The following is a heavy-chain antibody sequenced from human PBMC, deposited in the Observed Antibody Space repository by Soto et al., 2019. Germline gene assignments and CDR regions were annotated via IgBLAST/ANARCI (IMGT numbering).Heavy chain of an antibody. CDR2: ISYDGSNN. Sequence: GGSLRLSCAASGFTFSSYGMHWVRQAPGKGLEWVAVISYDGSNNYYADSVKGRFTLSRDNSKNTLYLQMNSLRAEDTAVYYFAKLRVDTAMATDYWGQGTMVTVSS. D-gene: IGHD5-18*01. CDR1: GFTFSSYG. J-gene: IGHJ4*02. CDR3: AKLRVDTAMATDY. V-gene: IGHV3-30*18.